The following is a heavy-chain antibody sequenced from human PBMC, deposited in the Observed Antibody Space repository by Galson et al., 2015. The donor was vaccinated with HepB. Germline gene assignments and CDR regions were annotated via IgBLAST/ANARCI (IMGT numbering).Heavy chain of an antibody. V-gene: IGHV3-15*01. CDR2: IQNRADAETT. J-gene: IGHJ4*02. CDR1: GLTFSSSW. D-gene: IGHD3-3*02. Sequence: SLRLSCAASGLTFSSSWMSWARQAPGTGLEWVGDIQNRADAETTTFAAPVKGRFSISRYDSKNTVYLQMNSLKTEDTAVYYCVGPFLASWAQGPLAPAS. CDR3: VGPFLAS.